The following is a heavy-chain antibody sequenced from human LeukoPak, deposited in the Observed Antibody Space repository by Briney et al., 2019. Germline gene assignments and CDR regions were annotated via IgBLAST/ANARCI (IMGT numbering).Heavy chain of an antibody. CDR1: GGSISSYY. Sequence: SETLSLTCTVSGGSISSYYWSWIRQPPGKGLEWIGYIYYSGSTNYNPSLKSRVTISVDTSKNQFSLKLSSVTAADTAVYYCARHAARGILYSYYGMDVWGQGTTVTVSS. V-gene: IGHV4-59*08. CDR3: ARHAARGILYSYYGMDV. J-gene: IGHJ6*02. CDR2: IYYSGST. D-gene: IGHD6-6*01.